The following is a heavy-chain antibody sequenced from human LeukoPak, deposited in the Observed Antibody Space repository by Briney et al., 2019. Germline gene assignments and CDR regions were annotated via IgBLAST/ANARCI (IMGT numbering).Heavy chain of an antibody. CDR2: INPNSGGT. V-gene: IGHV1-2*02. J-gene: IGHJ4*02. D-gene: IGHD5-12*01. Sequence: GASVKVSCKASGYTFTGYYMHWVRQAPGQGLEWMGWINPNSGGTNYAQKFQGRVTMTRDTSISTAYMELSRLRSDDTAVYYCARSSGYDPYYFDYWGQGTLVTVSS. CDR3: ARSSGYDPYYFDY. CDR1: GYTFTGYY.